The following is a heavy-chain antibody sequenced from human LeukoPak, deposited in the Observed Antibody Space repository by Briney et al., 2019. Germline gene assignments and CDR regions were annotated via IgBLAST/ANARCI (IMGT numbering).Heavy chain of an antibody. CDR2: ISWNSGSI. Sequence: GGSLRLSCAASGFTFGDYAMHWVRQAPGKGLEWVSGISWNSGSIGYADSVKGRFTISRDNAKNSLYLQMNSLRAEDTALYYCAKGADDFWSGYYYFDYWGQGTLVTVS. CDR1: GFTFGDYA. J-gene: IGHJ4*02. CDR3: AKGADDFWSGYYYFDY. V-gene: IGHV3-9*01. D-gene: IGHD3-3*01.